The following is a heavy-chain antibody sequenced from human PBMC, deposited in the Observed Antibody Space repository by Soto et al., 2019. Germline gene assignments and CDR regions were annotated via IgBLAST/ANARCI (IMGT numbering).Heavy chain of an antibody. Sequence: EVQLVESGGGLVQPGGSLRLSCAASGFTFSNSDMNWVHQAPGKGLEWVSGVSWNGGRTHYADSVKGRFIISRDNSRNTLYLQTNSLRAEDTAVYYINIVATNSHYYYYGMDVWGQGTTVTVSS. CDR3: NIVATNSHYYYYGMDV. D-gene: IGHD5-12*01. CDR1: GFTFSNSD. J-gene: IGHJ6*02. CDR2: VSWNGGRT. V-gene: IGHV3-35*01.